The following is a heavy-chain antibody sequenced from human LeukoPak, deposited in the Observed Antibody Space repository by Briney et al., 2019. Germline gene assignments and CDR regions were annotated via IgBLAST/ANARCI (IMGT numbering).Heavy chain of an antibody. Sequence: PSETLSLTCAVYGGSFSGYYWSWIRQPPGKGLEWIGYIYYSGSTNYNPSLKSRVTISVDTSKNQFSLKLSSVTAADTAVYYCARAHCSSTSCYSYYYYGMDVWGQGTTVTVSS. CDR3: ARAHCSSTSCYSYYYYGMDV. D-gene: IGHD2-2*01. V-gene: IGHV4-59*01. J-gene: IGHJ6*02. CDR2: IYYSGST. CDR1: GGSFSGYY.